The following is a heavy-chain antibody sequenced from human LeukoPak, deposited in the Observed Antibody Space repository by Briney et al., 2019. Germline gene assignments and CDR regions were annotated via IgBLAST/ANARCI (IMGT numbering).Heavy chain of an antibody. D-gene: IGHD3-3*01. CDR3: ASTRPYDFWSGYPTGGAFDI. V-gene: IGHV1-69*01. Sequence: ASVKVSCKASGGTFSSYAISWVRQAPGQGLEWMGGIIPIFGTANYAQKFQGRVTITADESTSTAYMELSSLRSEDTAVYYCASTRPYDFWSGYPTGGAFDIWGQGTMVTVSS. J-gene: IGHJ3*02. CDR1: GGTFSSYA. CDR2: IIPIFGTA.